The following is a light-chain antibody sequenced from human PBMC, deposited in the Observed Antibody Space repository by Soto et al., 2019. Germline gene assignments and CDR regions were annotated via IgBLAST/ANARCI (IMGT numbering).Light chain of an antibody. CDR3: QQYNNWPPLT. CDR2: GAS. V-gene: IGKV3-15*01. Sequence: EIVMTQSPATLSVSPGERATLSCRASQSISSNLAWYQQKPGQTPRLLIYGASTRATGIPARLSGSGSGTEFTLTISRLQSEAFAIYYCQQYNNWPPLTFGGGTKVDIK. CDR1: QSISSN. J-gene: IGKJ4*01.